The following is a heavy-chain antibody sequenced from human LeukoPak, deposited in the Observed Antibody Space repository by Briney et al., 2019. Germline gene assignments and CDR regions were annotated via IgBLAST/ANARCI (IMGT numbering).Heavy chain of an antibody. D-gene: IGHD6-13*01. CDR1: GYSFTSYW. Sequence: GESLKIPCKGSGYSFTSYWIAWVRQMPGKGLEWMGIIYPGDSDTRYSPSFQGQVTISADKSISTAYLQWSSLKASDTAMYYCARRSSSWDTWWFDPWGQGTLVTVSS. V-gene: IGHV5-51*01. CDR2: IYPGDSDT. J-gene: IGHJ5*02. CDR3: ARRSSSWDTWWFDP.